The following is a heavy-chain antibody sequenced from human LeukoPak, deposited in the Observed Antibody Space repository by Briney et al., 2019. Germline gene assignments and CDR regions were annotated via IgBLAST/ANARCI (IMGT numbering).Heavy chain of an antibody. CDR2: IIPILGIA. CDR1: GGTFSSYA. J-gene: IGHJ6*02. D-gene: IGHD3-3*01. CDR3: ARSHVLRFLEWLLQHIYYYYGMDV. Sequence: ASVKVSCKASGGTFSSYAISWVRQAPGQGLEWMGRIIPILGIANYAQKFQGRVTITADKSTSTAYMELSSLRSEDTAVYYCARSHVLRFLEWLLQHIYYYYGMDVWGQGTTVTVSS. V-gene: IGHV1-69*04.